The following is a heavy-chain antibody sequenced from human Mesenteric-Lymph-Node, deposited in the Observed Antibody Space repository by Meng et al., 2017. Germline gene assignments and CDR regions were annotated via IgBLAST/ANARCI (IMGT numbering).Heavy chain of an antibody. Sequence: QLQLQESGPGLVKPSETLSLTCTVSGGSISSSSYYWGWIRQPPGKGLEWIGSIYYSGSTYYNPSLKSRVTISVDTSKNQFSLKLSSVTAADTAVYYCARDGGYGGNFHWGQGTLVTVSS. CDR3: ARDGGYGGNFH. V-gene: IGHV4-39*07. J-gene: IGHJ4*02. D-gene: IGHD4-23*01. CDR1: GGSISSSSYY. CDR2: IYYSGST.